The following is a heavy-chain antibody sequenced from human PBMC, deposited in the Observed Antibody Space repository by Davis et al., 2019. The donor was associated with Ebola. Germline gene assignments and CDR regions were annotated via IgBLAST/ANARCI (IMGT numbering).Heavy chain of an antibody. V-gene: IGHV1-69*05. CDR3: ATGLLWFSEGYYYYGMDV. J-gene: IGHJ6*02. CDR1: VCTFTSYA. Sequence: SVKVSCKASVCTFTSYAISWVRQAPGQGLEWMGRIIPIFGTANYAQKFQGRVTMTTDTSTSTAYMELRSLRSDDTAVYYCATGLLWFSEGYYYYGMDVWGQGTTVTVSS. CDR2: IIPIFGTA. D-gene: IGHD3-10*01.